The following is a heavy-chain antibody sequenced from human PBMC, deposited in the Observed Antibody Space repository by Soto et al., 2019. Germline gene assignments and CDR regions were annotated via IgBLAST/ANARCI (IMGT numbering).Heavy chain of an antibody. CDR1: V. CDR3: LKPLQQGLVQGSGVGV. V-gene: IGHV3-23*01. D-gene: IGHD6-19*01. J-gene: IGHJ6*02. CDR2: ISGDTATT. Sequence: VMAGLRKKTGKGLQWVSAISGDTATTHYADSVKGRFTISRDNSRDTLYLQMNSLRVEDTAIYYFLKPLQQGLVQGSGVGVWCQGTTVSVSS.